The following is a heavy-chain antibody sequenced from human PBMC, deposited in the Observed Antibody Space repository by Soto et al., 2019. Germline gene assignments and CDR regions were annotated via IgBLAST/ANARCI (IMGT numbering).Heavy chain of an antibody. CDR2: MFAGGDT. Sequence: EVQLVESGGGLVQPGGSLRLSCAASGFTVITKYMSWVRQAPGDGLEWVSIMFAGGDTYYADSVKGRFTISRDNSKNTMYLQMHSLRVEDTAVYYCGRGDFEHWGRGTLVTISS. CDR1: GFTVITKY. D-gene: IGHD5-12*01. V-gene: IGHV3-66*01. J-gene: IGHJ5*02. CDR3: GRGDFEH.